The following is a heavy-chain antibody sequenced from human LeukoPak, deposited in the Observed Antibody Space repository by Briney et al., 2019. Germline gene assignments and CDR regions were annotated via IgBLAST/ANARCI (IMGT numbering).Heavy chain of an antibody. CDR1: GFTFGTYA. V-gene: IGHV3-23*01. Sequence: GGSLRLSCAASGFTFGTYAMSWVRQAPGKGLEWVSTISGSGGSTYYADSVKGRFTISRDNSKNTMYMQMNSLRAEDTAVYYCAKGNSGSYYRSVVDMWGQGTMVTVSS. D-gene: IGHD1-26*01. CDR2: ISGSGGST. CDR3: AKGNSGSYYRSVVDM. J-gene: IGHJ3*02.